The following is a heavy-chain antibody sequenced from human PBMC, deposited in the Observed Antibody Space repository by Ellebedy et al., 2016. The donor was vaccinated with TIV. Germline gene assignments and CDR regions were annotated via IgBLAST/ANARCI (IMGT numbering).Heavy chain of an antibody. CDR1: GFTFSSYS. J-gene: IGHJ4*02. V-gene: IGHV3-30-3*01. D-gene: IGHD1-20*01. CDR2: ISYDGTDK. CDR3: ATFRFNWNYFDS. Sequence: GESLKISCAASGFTFSSYSMHWVRQAPGKGLEWVAAISYDGTDKYYADSLKGRFTVSRDNSRNTLYLQMNSLRAEDTAVYYCATFRFNWNYFDSWGQGTLVTVSS.